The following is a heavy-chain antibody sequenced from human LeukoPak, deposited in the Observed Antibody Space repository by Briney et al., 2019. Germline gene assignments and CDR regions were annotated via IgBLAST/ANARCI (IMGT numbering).Heavy chain of an antibody. J-gene: IGHJ3*02. V-gene: IGHV3-9*01. CDR1: GFTFSNAW. Sequence: GGSLRLSCAASGFTFSNAWMSWVRQAPGKGLEWVSGISWHSGSIGYADSVKGRFTISRDNAKNSLYLQMNSLRAEDTALYYCAKDLTIRGVIKGDAFDIWGQGTMVTVSS. D-gene: IGHD3-10*01. CDR2: ISWHSGSI. CDR3: AKDLTIRGVIKGDAFDI.